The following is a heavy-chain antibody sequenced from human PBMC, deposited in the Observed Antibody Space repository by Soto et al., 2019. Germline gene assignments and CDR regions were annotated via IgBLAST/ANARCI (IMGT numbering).Heavy chain of an antibody. J-gene: IGHJ6*02. CDR1: GGNFSSYA. V-gene: IGHV1-69*01. D-gene: IGHD1-1*01. CDR3: ARSSPYRIIQTLAGNQYYYPMDV. CDR2: LIPVFRTT. Sequence: QVQLVQSGAEVKKPGSSVKVSCKASGGNFSSYAISWLRQAPGQGLEWMGGLIPVFRTTNYESKLQGRVTITADGSTSTAYMELSSLTSAATAVYYCARSSPYRIIQTLAGNQYYYPMDVWGQGTTVTVSS.